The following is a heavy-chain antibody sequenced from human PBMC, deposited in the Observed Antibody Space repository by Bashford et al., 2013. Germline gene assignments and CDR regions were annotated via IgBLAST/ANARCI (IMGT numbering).Heavy chain of an antibody. D-gene: IGHD6-13*01. CDR1: GGSISSGDYY. CDR3: ARLSRIAAAGSYNYHSLDV. V-gene: IGHV4-61*08. J-gene: IGHJ6*02. CDR2: MYYSGGT. Sequence: SETLSLTCTVSGGSISSGDYYWTWIRQPPGKGLEWIGYMYYSGGTNYSPSLKSRVSISADTSKSQFSLLLNSVTAADTAVYYCARLSRIAAAGSYNYHSLDVWGQGTTVTVSS.